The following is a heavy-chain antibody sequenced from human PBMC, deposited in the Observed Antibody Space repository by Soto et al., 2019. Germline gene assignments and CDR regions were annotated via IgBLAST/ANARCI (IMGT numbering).Heavy chain of an antibody. CDR3: AAGVTGDYEGYYFDY. J-gene: IGHJ4*02. V-gene: IGHV1-69*02. Sequence: GASVKVSCKASGGTFSSYTISWVRQAPGQGLEWMGRIIPILGIANYAQKFQGRVTITADKSTSTAYMELSSLRSEDTAVYYCAAGVTGDYEGYYFDYWGQGTLVTVSS. CDR2: IIPILGIA. CDR1: GGTFSSYT. D-gene: IGHD4-17*01.